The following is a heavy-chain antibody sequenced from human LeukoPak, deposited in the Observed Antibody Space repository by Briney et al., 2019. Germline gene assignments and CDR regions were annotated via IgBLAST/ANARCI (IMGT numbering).Heavy chain of an antibody. D-gene: IGHD1-26*01. Sequence: SQTLSLTCTVSGGSISSGDYYWGWIRQPPGKGLEWIGSIYYSGSTYYNPSLKSRVTISVDTSKNQFSLKLSSVTAADTAVYYCARERVGGATSFDYWGQGTLVTVSS. CDR2: IYYSGST. CDR3: ARERVGGATSFDY. CDR1: GGSISSGDYY. J-gene: IGHJ4*02. V-gene: IGHV4-39*07.